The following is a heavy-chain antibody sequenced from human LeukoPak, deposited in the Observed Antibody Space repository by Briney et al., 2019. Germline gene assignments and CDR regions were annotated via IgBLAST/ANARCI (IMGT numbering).Heavy chain of an antibody. D-gene: IGHD4-23*01. Sequence: SETLSLTCTVSGGSISSYYWSWIRQPPGKGLVWIGYIYYSGSTNYNPSLKSRVTISVDTSKNQFSLKLSSVTAADTAVYYCARLETTVVTHFDYWGQGTLVTVSS. CDR2: IYYSGST. CDR3: ARLETTVVTHFDY. V-gene: IGHV4-59*01. J-gene: IGHJ4*02. CDR1: GGSISSYY.